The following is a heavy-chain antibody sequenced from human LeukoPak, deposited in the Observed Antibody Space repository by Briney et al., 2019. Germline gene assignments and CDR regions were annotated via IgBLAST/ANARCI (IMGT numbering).Heavy chain of an antibody. CDR1: GDSMSSFY. CDR3: ARRSRSGLLDH. CDR2: IYSSGST. Sequence: SETLSLTCTVSGDSMSSFYWSWVRQPPGEGLEWIGYIYSSGSTNYNPSRKSRVTIPVDTSRRQFSLKLSSVNAADTAVYYCARRSRSGLLDHWGQGTLVTVSS. J-gene: IGHJ4*02. V-gene: IGHV4-4*09. D-gene: IGHD6-6*01.